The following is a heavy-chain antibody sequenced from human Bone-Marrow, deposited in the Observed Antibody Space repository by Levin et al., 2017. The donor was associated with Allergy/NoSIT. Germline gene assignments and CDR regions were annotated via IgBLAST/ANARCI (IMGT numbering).Heavy chain of an antibody. V-gene: IGHV3-23*01. Sequence: PGGSLRLSCAASGFTFSGYAITWARQAPGKGLEWVSTISASGASTYYADSVKGRFTISRDNSKNTLYLQMNSLRAEDTAVYYCAKDPFSSGFTYYFDYWGQGTLVTVSS. CDR1: GFTFSGYA. CDR3: AKDPFSSGFTYYFDY. D-gene: IGHD3-22*01. CDR2: ISASGAST. J-gene: IGHJ4*02.